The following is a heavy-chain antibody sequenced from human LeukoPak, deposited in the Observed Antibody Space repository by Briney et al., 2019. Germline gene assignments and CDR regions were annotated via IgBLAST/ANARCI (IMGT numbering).Heavy chain of an antibody. Sequence: GGSLRLSCAASGFSFSTYTMNWVRQAPGKGLEWVSYITSRSTAIYYADSVKGRFIISRDNAQNSLYLQMNSLRVEDTAVYYCATLLGSPSDYWGQGTLVTVSS. D-gene: IGHD2-21*01. J-gene: IGHJ4*02. CDR2: ITSRSTAI. CDR1: GFSFSTYT. V-gene: IGHV3-48*01. CDR3: ATLLGSPSDY.